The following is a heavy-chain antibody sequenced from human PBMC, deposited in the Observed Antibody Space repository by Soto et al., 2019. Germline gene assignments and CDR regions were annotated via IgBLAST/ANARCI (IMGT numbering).Heavy chain of an antibody. V-gene: IGHV5-51*01. D-gene: IGHD3-22*01. J-gene: IGHJ6*02. Sequence: GESLKISCKGSGYSFTSYWIGWVRQMPGKGLEWMGIIYPGDSDTRYSPSFQGQVTISADKSISTAYLQWSSLKASDTAMHYCARTYYCDSSGYSYYGMDVWGQGTTVTVSS. CDR1: GYSFTSYW. CDR3: ARTYYCDSSGYSYYGMDV. CDR2: IYPGDSDT.